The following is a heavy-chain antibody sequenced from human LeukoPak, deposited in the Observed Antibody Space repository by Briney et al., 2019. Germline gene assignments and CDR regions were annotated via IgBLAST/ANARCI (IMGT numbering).Heavy chain of an antibody. CDR2: IKQDGSEK. J-gene: IGHJ4*02. D-gene: IGHD6-13*01. Sequence: PGGSLRLSCAASGFTFSSYWMSWVRQAPGKGLEWVANIKQDGSEKYYVDSVKGRFTISRDNAKNSLYLQMNSLRAEDTAVYYCARELAAAGPPEDYWGQGTLVTVSS. CDR1: GFTFSSYW. CDR3: ARELAAAGPPEDY. V-gene: IGHV3-7*01.